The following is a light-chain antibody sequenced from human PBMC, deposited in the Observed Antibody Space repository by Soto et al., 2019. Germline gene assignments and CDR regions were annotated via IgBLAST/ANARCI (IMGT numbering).Light chain of an antibody. CDR3: QQYATSPIT. CDR1: QTINNNY. J-gene: IGKJ5*01. Sequence: ESVLTQSQGTLSLSPGERATLSCRASQTINNNYLAWYQQKPGQAPRLLIYGASSGATGIPDRFSGSGSGTDFTLTITSLEPEDFAVYYCQQYATSPITFGQGTRLEIK. V-gene: IGKV3-20*01. CDR2: GAS.